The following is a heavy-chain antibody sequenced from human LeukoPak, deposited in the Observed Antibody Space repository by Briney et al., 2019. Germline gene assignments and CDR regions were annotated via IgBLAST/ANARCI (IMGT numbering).Heavy chain of an antibody. V-gene: IGHV4-61*02. Sequence: SQTLSLTCTVTGDSISRGTYYWTWVRQPAGKGLEWIGRVFRSGSTYYNPSLKSRVTISIDTSNNQFSLHLRSVTAADTAVYYCARDSNFYDVSHDKAEDFRGQGTLVTVSS. CDR1: GDSISRGTYY. J-gene: IGHJ4*02. CDR2: VFRSGST. CDR3: ARDSNFYDVSHDKAEDF. D-gene: IGHD3-22*01.